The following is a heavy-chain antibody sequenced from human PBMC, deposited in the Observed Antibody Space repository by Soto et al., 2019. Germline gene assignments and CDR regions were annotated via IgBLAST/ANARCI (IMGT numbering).Heavy chain of an antibody. CDR2: ISTRGSIM. Sequence: QVQLLESGGGLVKPGGSLRLSCAASGFSFSDYYMSWIRQAPGKGLEWVSYISTRGSIMYYADSVKGRFTISRDDAKKSLYLQMSSLRAEDTAIYYCARDSEVGAATQGPNWFDPWGQGTLVTVSS. CDR1: GFSFSDYY. V-gene: IGHV3-11*01. D-gene: IGHD2-15*01. J-gene: IGHJ5*02. CDR3: ARDSEVGAATQGPNWFDP.